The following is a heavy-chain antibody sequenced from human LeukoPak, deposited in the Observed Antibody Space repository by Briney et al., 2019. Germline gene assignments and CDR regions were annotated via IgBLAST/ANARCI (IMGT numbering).Heavy chain of an antibody. CDR2: INHSGST. CDR3: ARAVNGNYYYGMDV. V-gene: IGHV4-34*01. D-gene: IGHD2-8*01. J-gene: IGHJ6*02. CDR1: GGSFSGYD. Sequence: SETLSLACAVYGGSFSGYDWSWIRQPPGKGLEWIGEINHSGSTNYNPSLKSRVTISVDTSKNQFSLKLSSVTAADTAVYYCARAVNGNYYYGMDVWGQGTTVTVSS.